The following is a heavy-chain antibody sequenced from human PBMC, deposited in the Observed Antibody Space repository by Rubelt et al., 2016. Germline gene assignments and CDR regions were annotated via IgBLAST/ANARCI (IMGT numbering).Heavy chain of an antibody. CDR1: GYTLTELS. Sequence: QVQLVQSGAEVKKPGASVKVSCKVSGYTLTELSMHWVRQAPGKGLEWMGWISAYNGNTNYAQKLQGRVTMTTDTSTSTAYMELRSLRSDDTAVYYCARRDGYNWDDAFDIWGQGTMVTVSS. D-gene: IGHD5-24*01. CDR2: ISAYNGNT. V-gene: IGHV1-18*01. CDR3: ARRDGYNWDDAFDI. J-gene: IGHJ3*02.